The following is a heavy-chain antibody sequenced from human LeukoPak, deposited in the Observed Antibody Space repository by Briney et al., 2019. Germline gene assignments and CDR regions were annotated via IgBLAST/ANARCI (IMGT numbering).Heavy chain of an antibody. CDR3: ARDSGDRTVDY. CDR1: GFTFSSFW. D-gene: IGHD3-10*01. V-gene: IGHV3-7*01. J-gene: IGHJ4*02. CDR2: IAQDGSET. Sequence: GGSLRLSCAASGFTFSSFWMSWVRHIPGKGLEWVANIAQDGSETYYVDAVKGRFTTSRDDAKSSLYLQMDSLRAEDTAVYCCARDSGDRTVDYWGQGTLVTVSS.